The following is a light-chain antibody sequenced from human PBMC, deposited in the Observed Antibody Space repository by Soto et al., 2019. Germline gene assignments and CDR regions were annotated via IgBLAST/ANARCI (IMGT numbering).Light chain of an antibody. CDR3: SSYTSSSTLVV. CDR2: DVS. Sequence: QSVLTQPASVSGSPDRRSTSPALETAVTVVGITFSSGTNSPQAKAPQLMIYDVSNRPSGVSNRFSGSKSGNTASLTISGLQAEDEADYYCSSYTSSSTLVVFGGGTKLTVL. J-gene: IGLJ2*01. CDR1: AVTVVGIT. V-gene: IGLV2-14*01.